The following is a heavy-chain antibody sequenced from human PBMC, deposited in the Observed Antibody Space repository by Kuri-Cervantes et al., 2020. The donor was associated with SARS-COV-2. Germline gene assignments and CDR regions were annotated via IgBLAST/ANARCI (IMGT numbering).Heavy chain of an antibody. Sequence: VKVSCKASGYTFTGYYMHWVRQAPGQGLEWMGWINPNSGGTNYAQKFQGRVTMTRDTSISTAYMELSRLRSDDTAVYYCARVGIYDYSNYRPFDYWGQGTLVTVSS. V-gene: IGHV1-2*02. J-gene: IGHJ4*02. CDR1: GYTFTGYY. D-gene: IGHD4-11*01. CDR2: INPNSGGT. CDR3: ARVGIYDYSNYRPFDY.